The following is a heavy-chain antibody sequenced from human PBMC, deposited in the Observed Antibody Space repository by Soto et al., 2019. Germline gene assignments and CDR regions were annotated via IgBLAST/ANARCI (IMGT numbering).Heavy chain of an antibody. D-gene: IGHD2-15*01. CDR3: AKDQDIVGVVAATGFDY. Sequence: EVQLLESGGGLVQPGGSLRLSCAASGFTFSSYAMSWVRQAPGKGLEWVSAISGSGGSTYYADSVKGRFTISRDNSKNTLYLQMNGLRAEDTAVYYCAKDQDIVGVVAATGFDYWGQGTLVTVSS. J-gene: IGHJ4*02. CDR2: ISGSGGST. V-gene: IGHV3-23*01. CDR1: GFTFSSYA.